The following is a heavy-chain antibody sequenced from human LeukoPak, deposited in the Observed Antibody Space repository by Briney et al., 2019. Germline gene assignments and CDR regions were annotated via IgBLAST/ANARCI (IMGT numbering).Heavy chain of an antibody. Sequence: GESLKISCKGSGYSFTSYWIGWVRQMPGKGLEWMGIIYPGDSDTRYSPSFQGQVTISADKSISTASLQWSSLKASDTAMYYCGRPDTMIVGRGDAFDIWGQGTMVTVSS. CDR1: GYSFTSYW. J-gene: IGHJ3*02. V-gene: IGHV5-51*01. CDR3: GRPDTMIVGRGDAFDI. CDR2: IYPGDSDT. D-gene: IGHD3-22*01.